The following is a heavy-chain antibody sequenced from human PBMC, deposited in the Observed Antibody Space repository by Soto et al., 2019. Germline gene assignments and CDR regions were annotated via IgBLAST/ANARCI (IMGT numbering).Heavy chain of an antibody. V-gene: IGHV3-13*01. CDR1: GFTFSSYD. Sequence: EVQLVESGGGLVQPGGSLRLSCAASGFTFSSYDMHWVRQATGKGLEWVSAIGTAGDTYYPGSVKGRFTISRENAKNSLYLQMNSLRAEDTAVYYCARGGLHYYYGMDVWGQGTTVTVSS. CDR3: ARGGLHYYYGMDV. J-gene: IGHJ6*02. CDR2: IGTAGDT. D-gene: IGHD5-18*01.